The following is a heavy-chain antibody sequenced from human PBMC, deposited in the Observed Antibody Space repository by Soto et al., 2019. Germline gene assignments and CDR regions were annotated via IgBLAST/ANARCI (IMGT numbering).Heavy chain of an antibody. CDR1: GFTFDDYA. Sequence: EVQLVESGGGLVQPGRSLRLSCAASGFTFDDYAMHWVRQAPGKGLEWVSGISWNSGSIGYADSVKGRFTISRDNAKNSLYLQMNSLRAEDTALYYCAKDKGRRQQLVLGWFDPWGQGTLVTVSS. CDR3: AKDKGRRQQLVLGWFDP. D-gene: IGHD6-13*01. V-gene: IGHV3-9*01. CDR2: ISWNSGSI. J-gene: IGHJ5*02.